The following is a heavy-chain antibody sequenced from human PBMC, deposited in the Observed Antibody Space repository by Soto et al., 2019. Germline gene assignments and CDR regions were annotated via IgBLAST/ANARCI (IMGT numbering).Heavy chain of an antibody. CDR1: GFTFSSYA. CDR2: ISYDGSNK. J-gene: IGHJ3*02. Sequence: QVQLVESGGGVVQPGRSLRLSCAASGFTFSSYAMHWVRQAPGKGLEWVAVISYDGSNKYYADSVKGRFTISRDNAKSRLSLQMNSLRDEDTAVYYCPRDEHFDWFYVSAVFDIWGQGTMVTVSS. D-gene: IGHD3-9*01. V-gene: IGHV3-30-3*01. CDR3: PRDEHFDWFYVSAVFDI.